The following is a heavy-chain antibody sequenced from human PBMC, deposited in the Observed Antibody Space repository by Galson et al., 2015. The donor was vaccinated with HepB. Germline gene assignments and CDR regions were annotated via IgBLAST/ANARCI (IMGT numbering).Heavy chain of an antibody. CDR2: IYPGDSHT. D-gene: IGHD1-26*01. V-gene: IGHV5-51*01. CDR1: GYYFTSYW. CDR3: ARLVGSVRPGRYDY. J-gene: IGHJ4*02. Sequence: QSGAEVKKPGESLRISCQVSGYYFTSYWIGWVRQMPGKGPEWLGVIYPGDSHTMYGPSFQGHVTISADKSISTAHLQWSSLKASDTAMYYCARLVGSVRPGRYDYWGQGTLVTVSS.